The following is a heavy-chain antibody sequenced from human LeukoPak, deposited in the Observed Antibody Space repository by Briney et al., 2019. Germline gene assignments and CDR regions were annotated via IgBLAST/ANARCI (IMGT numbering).Heavy chain of an antibody. CDR3: AREEITVNWFDP. CDR1: GGSISSGGYS. CDR2: IYHSGST. D-gene: IGHD1-14*01. Sequence: SETLSLTCAVSGGSISSGGYSWSWIRQPPGKGLEWIGYIYHSGSTYYNPSLKSRVTISVDRSKNQFSLKLSSVTAADTAVYYWAREEITVNWFDPWGKGTLVTVS. J-gene: IGHJ5*02. V-gene: IGHV4-30-2*01.